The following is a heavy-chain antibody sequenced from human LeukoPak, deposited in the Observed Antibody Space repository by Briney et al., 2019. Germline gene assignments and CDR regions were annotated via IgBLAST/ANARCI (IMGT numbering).Heavy chain of an antibody. V-gene: IGHV3-33*06. CDR1: GFTFSSYG. D-gene: IGHD6-13*01. CDR2: IWYDGSNK. CDR3: AKDPVGVAAGSSLFDY. J-gene: IGHJ4*02. Sequence: PGGSLRLSCAASGFTFSSYGMHWVRQAPGKGLEWVAVIWYDGSNKYYADSVKGRFTISRDNSKNTLYLQMNSLRAEDTAVYYCAKDPVGVAAGSSLFDYWGQGTLVTVSS.